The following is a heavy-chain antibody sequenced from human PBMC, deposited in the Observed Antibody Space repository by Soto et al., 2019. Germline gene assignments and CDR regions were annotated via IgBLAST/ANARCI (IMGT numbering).Heavy chain of an antibody. CDR1: GGSISSSSYY. D-gene: IGHD3-9*01. J-gene: IGHJ6*03. CDR2: IYYSGST. V-gene: IGHV4-39*01. Sequence: SETLSLTCTVSGGSISSSSYYWGWIRQPPGKGLERIGSIYYSGSTYYNPSLKSRVTISVDTSKNQFSLKLSSVTAADTAVYYCARLGRYFDWLLFDHYYYYMDVWGKGTTVTV. CDR3: ARLGRYFDWLLFDHYYYYMDV.